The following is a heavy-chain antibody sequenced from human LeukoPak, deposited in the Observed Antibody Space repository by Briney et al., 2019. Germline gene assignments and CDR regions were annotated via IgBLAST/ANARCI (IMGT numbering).Heavy chain of an antibody. CDR3: ARAAVGGLFDY. CDR1: GGSISSGGYS. CDR2: IYHSGST. Sequence: SQTLSLTCAVSGGSISSGGYSWSWIRQPTGKGLEWIGYIYHSGSTYYNPSLKSPVTISVDRSKNQFSLKLSSVTAADTAVYYCARAAVGGLFDYWGQGTLVTVSS. J-gene: IGHJ4*02. V-gene: IGHV4-30-2*01. D-gene: IGHD3-16*01.